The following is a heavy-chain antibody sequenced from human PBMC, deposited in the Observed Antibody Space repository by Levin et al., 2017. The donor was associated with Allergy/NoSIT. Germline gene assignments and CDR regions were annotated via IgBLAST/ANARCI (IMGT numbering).Heavy chain of an antibody. Sequence: SETLSLTCTVSGGSISSYYWSWIRQPPGKGLEWIGYIYDSGSTNYNPSLKSRVTISVDTSKNQFSLKLSSVTAADTAVYYCARESQFYYDSSRQSAFDYWGQGTLVTVSS. CDR1: GGSISSYY. J-gene: IGHJ4*02. D-gene: IGHD3-22*01. V-gene: IGHV4-59*01. CDR2: IYDSGST. CDR3: ARESQFYYDSSRQSAFDY.